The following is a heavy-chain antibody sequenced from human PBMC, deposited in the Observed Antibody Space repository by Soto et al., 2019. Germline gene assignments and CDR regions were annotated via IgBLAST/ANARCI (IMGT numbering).Heavy chain of an antibody. CDR2: IYYSGST. CDR1: GDSISSYY. Sequence: SETLSLTCTVSGDSISSYYWSWIRQPPGKGLEWIGYIYYSGSTKYNPSLKSRITISLDTSKNQFSLKLSSVTAADTAVYYCARHSPTYYYDSSGYYRDWYDPWGQGTLVPVSS. V-gene: IGHV4-59*08. J-gene: IGHJ5*02. CDR3: ARHSPTYYYDSSGYYRDWYDP. D-gene: IGHD3-22*01.